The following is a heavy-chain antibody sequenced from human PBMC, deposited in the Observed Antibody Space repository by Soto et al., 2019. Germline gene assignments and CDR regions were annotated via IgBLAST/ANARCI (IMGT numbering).Heavy chain of an antibody. CDR3: ARDIVVVPATPDGMDV. D-gene: IGHD2-2*01. Sequence: GASVKVSCKASGYTFTSYYMHWVRQAPGQGLEWMGIINPSGGSTSYAQKFQGRVTMTRDTSTSTVYMELSSLRSEDTAVYYCARDIVVVPATPDGMDVWGEGTTVTV. CDR2: INPSGGST. J-gene: IGHJ6*02. CDR1: GYTFTSYY. V-gene: IGHV1-46*01.